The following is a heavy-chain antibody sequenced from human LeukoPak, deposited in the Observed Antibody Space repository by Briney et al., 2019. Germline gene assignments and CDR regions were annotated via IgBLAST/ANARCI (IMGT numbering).Heavy chain of an antibody. CDR2: IQHSGNI. J-gene: IGHJ5*02. D-gene: IGHD3-3*01. V-gene: IGHV4-4*02. Sequence: ASETLSLTCAVPGGSINSIYWWSWVRQPPGKGLEWIGEIQHSGNINYNLSLKSRVTISVDKSKNQFSLTVTSVTAADTAIYYCARNYESGYSIGPWGQGTLVTVSS. CDR3: ARNYESGYSIGP. CDR1: GGSINSIYW.